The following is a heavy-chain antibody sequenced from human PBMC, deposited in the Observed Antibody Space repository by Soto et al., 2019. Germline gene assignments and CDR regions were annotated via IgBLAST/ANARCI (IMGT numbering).Heavy chain of an antibody. J-gene: IGHJ6*03. D-gene: IGHD3-3*01. CDR2: ISSSSSYI. V-gene: IGHV3-21*01. CDR3: ASDETLRFLALARLRYYMDV. CDR1: GFTFSRYT. Sequence: EVHLVESGGGLVKPGGSLRLSCAASGFTFSRYTMKWVRQAPGKGLEWVSSISSSSSYIYYADSDKGRFTISRDNAKNSLYLQMNSLRAEDTAVYYCASDETLRFLALARLRYYMDVWGKGTTLTVCS.